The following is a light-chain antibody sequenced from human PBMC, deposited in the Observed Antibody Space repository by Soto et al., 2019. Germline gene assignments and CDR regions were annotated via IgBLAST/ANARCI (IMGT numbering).Light chain of an antibody. CDR3: QQSHSAPYT. J-gene: IGKJ3*01. V-gene: IGKV1-39*01. Sequence: DIQMTQSPSSLSASVGDRVTITCRASQSISTYLNWYQQKPGKAPKLLIYAPSSLQSAVPSRFSGNGSGTDFTLTISSLQPEDFATYYCQQSHSAPYTFGPWTKVDIK. CDR2: APS. CDR1: QSISTY.